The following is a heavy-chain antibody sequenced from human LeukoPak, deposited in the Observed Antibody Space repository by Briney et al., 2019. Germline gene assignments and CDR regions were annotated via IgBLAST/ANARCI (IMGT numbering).Heavy chain of an antibody. D-gene: IGHD3-22*01. Sequence: SETLSLTCTVSGGSISSYYWSWIRQPPGKGLEWIGYIYYSGSTYYNPSLKSRVTISVDTSKNQFSLKLSSVTAADTAVYYCARHARGSGYYARMDVWGQGTTVTVSS. CDR3: ARHARGSGYYARMDV. CDR1: GGSISSYY. V-gene: IGHV4-59*08. CDR2: IYYSGST. J-gene: IGHJ6*02.